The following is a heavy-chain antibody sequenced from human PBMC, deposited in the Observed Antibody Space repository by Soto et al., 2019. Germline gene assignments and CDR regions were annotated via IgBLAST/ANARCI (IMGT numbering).Heavy chain of an antibody. Sequence: ASVKVSCKASGYIFTNYGFNWVRQAPGQGLEWMGWISAYNANRNSAQKFQGRVTMTTDKSTVTAYMELRSLRSDDTAVYYCARGDLLYCLDLWGQGITVSVS. J-gene: IGHJ6*02. D-gene: IGHD2-21*02. CDR3: ARGDLLYCLDL. CDR1: GYIFTNYG. V-gene: IGHV1-18*01. CDR2: ISAYNANR.